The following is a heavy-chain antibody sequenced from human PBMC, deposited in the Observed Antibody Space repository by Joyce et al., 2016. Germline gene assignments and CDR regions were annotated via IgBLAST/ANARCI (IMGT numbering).Heavy chain of an antibody. CDR1: GFIFGDYA. J-gene: IGHJ5*02. CDR3: TRIGDCSGGSCYEGWFDP. V-gene: IGHV3-49*05. Sequence: EVQLVESGGGLVKPGRSLRLSCTSSGFIFGDYAMNWFRQAPGKGLEWVGFIRSKAYGGTTDYAACVKGRFTISRDDSKSIAYLQMNSLKTEDTAVYYCTRIGDCSGGSCYEGWFDPWGQGTLVTVSS. D-gene: IGHD2-15*01. CDR2: IRSKAYGGTT.